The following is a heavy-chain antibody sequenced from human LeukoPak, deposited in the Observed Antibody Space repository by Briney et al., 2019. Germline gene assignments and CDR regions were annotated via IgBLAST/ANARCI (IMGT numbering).Heavy chain of an antibody. CDR2: INPNSGGS. V-gene: IGHV1-2*02. CDR3: ARDRVVTAVRNHFHY. D-gene: IGHD2-21*02. CDR1: GYSFSDFY. J-gene: IGHJ4*02. Sequence: ASVKVSCKSSGYSFSDFYIHWVRQAPGQGLEWMGWINPNSGGSNSAQTFHGRVTMTRGTSINTAYMELSGLSSDDTAVYYCARDRVVTAVRNHFHYWGQGTLVTVSS.